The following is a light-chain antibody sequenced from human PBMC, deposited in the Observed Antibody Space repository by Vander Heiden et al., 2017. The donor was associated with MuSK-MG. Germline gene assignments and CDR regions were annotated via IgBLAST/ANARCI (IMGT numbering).Light chain of an antibody. CDR1: QSISSW. CDR2: DAA. CDR3: QQYYTYSWT. J-gene: IGKJ1*01. Sequence: DIEMTQSPSTLSASVGDRVTITCRASQSISSWVAWYQQKPGKAPKVLIYDAASLESGVPSRFTGSGSGTEFTLTISSLQPDDFATYYCQQYYTYSWTFGQGTKVEIK. V-gene: IGKV1-5*01.